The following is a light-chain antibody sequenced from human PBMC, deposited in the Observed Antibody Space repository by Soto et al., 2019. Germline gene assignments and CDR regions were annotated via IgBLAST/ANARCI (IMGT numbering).Light chain of an antibody. CDR2: EGS. V-gene: IGLV2-23*01. CDR3: CTYAGSRV. Sequence: QSVLTQPASVSGSPGQSITISCTGTSSDVGSYNLVSWYQQHPGKAPKLMIYEGSKRPSGVSNRFSGSKTGNTASLSIFGLQAEAEADYCCCTYAGSRVFGGGTKLTVL. CDR1: SSDVGSYNL. J-gene: IGLJ3*02.